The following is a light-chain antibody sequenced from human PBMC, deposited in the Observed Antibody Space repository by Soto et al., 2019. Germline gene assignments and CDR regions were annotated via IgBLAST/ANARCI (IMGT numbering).Light chain of an antibody. V-gene: IGKV1-39*01. J-gene: IGKJ2*01. CDR2: AAS. CDR3: QQSYSTLPYT. CDR1: QSISRY. Sequence: DIQMTQSPSSLSASVGDRVTITCRARQSISRYLNWYQQKPGKAPKLLIYAASSLQSGVPSRFSGSGSGTDFTLTISSLQPEDFATYYCQQSYSTLPYTFGQGTKLEIK.